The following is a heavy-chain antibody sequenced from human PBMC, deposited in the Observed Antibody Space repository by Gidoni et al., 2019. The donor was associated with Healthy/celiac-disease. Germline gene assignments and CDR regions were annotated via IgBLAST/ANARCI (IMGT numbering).Heavy chain of an antibody. J-gene: IGHJ5*02. CDR2: IIPILGIA. V-gene: IGHV1-69*08. D-gene: IGHD2-15*01. CDR1: GGTFSSYT. CDR3: ARDIVVVVAATRSNWFDP. Sequence: QVQLVQSGAEVKKPGSSVKVSCKASGGTFSSYTISWVRQAPGQGLEWMGRIIPILGIANYAQKFQGRVTITADKSTSTAYMELSSLRSEDTAVYYCARDIVVVVAATRSNWFDPWGQGTLVTVSS.